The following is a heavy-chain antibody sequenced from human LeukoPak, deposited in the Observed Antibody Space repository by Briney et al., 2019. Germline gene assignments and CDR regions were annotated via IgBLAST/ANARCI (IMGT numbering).Heavy chain of an antibody. D-gene: IGHD3-16*01. Sequence: PSETLSLTCAVYGGSFSGYYWSWIRQPPGKGLEWIGEINHSGSTNYNPSLKSRVTISVDTSKNQFSLKLSSVTAADTAVYYCAREVVYGGVPHFDIWGQGTMVTVSS. CDR1: GGSFSGYY. V-gene: IGHV4-34*01. CDR3: AREVVYGGVPHFDI. CDR2: INHSGST. J-gene: IGHJ3*02.